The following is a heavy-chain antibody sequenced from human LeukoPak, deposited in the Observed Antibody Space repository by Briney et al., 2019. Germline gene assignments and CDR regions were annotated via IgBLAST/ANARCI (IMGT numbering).Heavy chain of an antibody. CDR1: KFTFSSYD. Sequence: PGGSLGLSCAASKFTFSSYDIHWVRQAPGKGLEWVAVISYDGSNKYYADPVKGRFTISRDNSKNTLYLQMNSLRAEDTAVYYCAKVSCSGGSCYPWSAFDIWGQGTMVAVSS. CDR2: ISYDGSNK. CDR3: AKVSCSGGSCYPWSAFDI. J-gene: IGHJ3*02. D-gene: IGHD2-15*01. V-gene: IGHV3-30*18.